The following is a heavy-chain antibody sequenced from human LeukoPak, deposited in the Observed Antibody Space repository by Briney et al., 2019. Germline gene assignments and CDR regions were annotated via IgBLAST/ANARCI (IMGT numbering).Heavy chain of an antibody. V-gene: IGHV1-2*02. Sequence: ASVKVSCKASGYTFTGYYMHWARQAPGQGLEWMGWINPNSGGTNYAQKFQGRVTMTRDTSISTAYMELSRLRSDDTAMYYCARQSLRFLEWLLQFDYWGQGTLVTVSS. CDR2: INPNSGGT. D-gene: IGHD3-3*01. J-gene: IGHJ4*02. CDR1: GYTFTGYY. CDR3: ARQSLRFLEWLLQFDY.